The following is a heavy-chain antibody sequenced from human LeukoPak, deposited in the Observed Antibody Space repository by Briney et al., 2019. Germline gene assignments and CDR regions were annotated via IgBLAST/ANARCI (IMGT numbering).Heavy chain of an antibody. V-gene: IGHV4-31*03. CDR1: GGSISSGGYY. D-gene: IGHD6-13*01. CDR3: ASTSEDSSSWTFDY. J-gene: IGHJ4*02. Sequence: SETLSLTCTVSGGSISSGGYYWSWIRQHPGKGLEWIGYIYYSGSTYYNPSLKSRVTISVDTPKNQFSLKLSSVTAADTAVYYCASTSEDSSSWTFDYWGQGTLVTVSS. CDR2: IYYSGST.